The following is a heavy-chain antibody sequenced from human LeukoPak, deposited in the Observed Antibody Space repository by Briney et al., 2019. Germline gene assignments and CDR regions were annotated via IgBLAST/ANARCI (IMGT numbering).Heavy chain of an antibody. Sequence: PSGTLSLTCTVSGGSISSYYWSWIRQPPGKGLEWIGYIYYSGSTNYNPSLKSRLTISVDTSKNQFSLKLSSVTAADTAVYYCARHEYTSSSWFDPWGQGTLVTASS. D-gene: IGHD6-6*01. V-gene: IGHV4-59*08. J-gene: IGHJ5*02. CDR2: IYYSGST. CDR3: ARHEYTSSSWFDP. CDR1: GGSISSYY.